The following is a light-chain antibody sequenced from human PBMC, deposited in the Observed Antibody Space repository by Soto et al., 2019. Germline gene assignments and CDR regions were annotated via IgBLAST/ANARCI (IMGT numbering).Light chain of an antibody. V-gene: IGKV3-11*01. Sequence: IVLTHSPGTLSFSPGDRATLSCRASQSVSSYLAWYQQKPGQAPRLLIYDASNRATGIPARFSGSGSGTDFTLTISSLEPEDFAVYFCQQRRDWLSFGGGTKVDI. CDR1: QSVSSY. J-gene: IGKJ4*01. CDR3: QQRRDWLS. CDR2: DAS.